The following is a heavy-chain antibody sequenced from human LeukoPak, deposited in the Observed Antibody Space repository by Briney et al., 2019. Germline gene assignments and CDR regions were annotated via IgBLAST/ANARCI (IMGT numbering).Heavy chain of an antibody. CDR1: GFTFSSYA. Sequence: GGSLRLSCAASGFTFSSYAMHWVRQAPGKGLEWVAVISYDGSNKYYADSVKGRFTISRDNSKNTLYLQMNSLRAEDTAVYYCARVFYYDSSEVDYWGQGTLVTVSS. V-gene: IGHV3-30-3*01. D-gene: IGHD3-22*01. CDR2: ISYDGSNK. J-gene: IGHJ4*02. CDR3: ARVFYYDSSEVDY.